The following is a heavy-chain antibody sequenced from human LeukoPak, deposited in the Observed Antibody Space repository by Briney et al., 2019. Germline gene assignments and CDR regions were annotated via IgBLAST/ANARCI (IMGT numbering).Heavy chain of an antibody. D-gene: IGHD3-16*01. V-gene: IGHV4-59*08. CDR2: VYYSGST. CDR3: ARHGGVSGTYFPPHHYGMDV. J-gene: IGHJ6*02. Sequence: SETLSLTCTVSGASISGYYWSWIRQPPGKGLEWIGFVYYSGSTNYSPSLKSRATISIDTSKNQFSLRLRSVTAAGTAVYYCARHGGVSGTYFPPHHYGMDVWGQGTTVTVSS. CDR1: GASISGYY.